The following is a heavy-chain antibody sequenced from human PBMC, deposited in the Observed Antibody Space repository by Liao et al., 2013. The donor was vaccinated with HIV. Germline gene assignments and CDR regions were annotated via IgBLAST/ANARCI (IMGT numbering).Heavy chain of an antibody. CDR1: GGSISSGSYY. D-gene: IGHD2-2*02. V-gene: IGHV4-61*02. CDR3: ARGGDGGIVVVPAAIWLDS. CDR2: INHSGST. Sequence: QVQLQESGPGLVKPSQTLSLTCTVSGGSISSGSYYWSWIRQPAGKGLEWIGEINHSGSTNYNPSLKSRVTISVDTSKNQFSLKLTSVTAADTAVYYCARGGDGGIVVVPAAIWLDSWGLGTLVTVSS. J-gene: IGHJ4*02.